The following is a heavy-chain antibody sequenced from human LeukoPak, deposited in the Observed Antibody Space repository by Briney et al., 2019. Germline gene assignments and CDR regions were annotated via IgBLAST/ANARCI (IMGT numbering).Heavy chain of an antibody. J-gene: IGHJ6*02. CDR2: IIPIFGTA. CDR3: AGVGVYYYGMDV. D-gene: IGHD3-16*01. Sequence: GASVKVSCKASGGTFSSYAISWVRQAPGQGLEWMGGIIPIFGTANYAQKFQGRVTITADESTSTAYMELSSLRSEDTAVYYCAGVGVYYYGMDVWGQGTTVTVSS. V-gene: IGHV1-69*13. CDR1: GGTFSSYA.